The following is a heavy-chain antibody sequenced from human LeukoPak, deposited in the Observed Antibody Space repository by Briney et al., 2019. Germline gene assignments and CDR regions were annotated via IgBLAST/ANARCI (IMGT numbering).Heavy chain of an antibody. CDR3: ARGPGSILTGYSSYYFDY. CDR1: GGSISSNY. V-gene: IGHV4-59*12. CDR2: IFYTGST. D-gene: IGHD3-9*01. J-gene: IGHJ4*02. Sequence: SETLSLTCTVSGGSISSNYWSWIRQPPGKGLEWIGHIFYTGSTNYNPSLRSRVTISVDTSKNQFSLKLSSVTAADTAVYYCARGPGSILTGYSSYYFDYWGQGTLVTVSS.